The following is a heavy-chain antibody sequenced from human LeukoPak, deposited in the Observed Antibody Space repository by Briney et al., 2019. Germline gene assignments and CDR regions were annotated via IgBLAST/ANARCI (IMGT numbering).Heavy chain of an antibody. V-gene: IGHV1-8*01. J-gene: IGHJ1*01. CDR2: MNPNSGNT. D-gene: IGHD1-14*01. Sequence: ASVKVSCKASGYTFTSYDINWVRQATGQGLEWMGWMNPNSGNTGYAQKFQGRVTMTRNTSISTAYMDLSSLRSEDTAAYYCARGPGLNQYYQHWGQGTLVTVSS. CDR1: GYTFTSYD. CDR3: ARGPGLNQYYQH.